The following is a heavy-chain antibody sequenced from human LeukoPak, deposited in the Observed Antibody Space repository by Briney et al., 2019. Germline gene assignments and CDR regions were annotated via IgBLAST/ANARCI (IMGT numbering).Heavy chain of an antibody. CDR1: GFSFSRHA. D-gene: IGHD5-24*01. CDR3: AKGDDIGKHPTRAYYFDT. J-gene: IGHJ4*02. CDR2: TGLNSVNT. V-gene: IGHV3-23*01. Sequence: GGSLRLSCAASGFSFSRHAMSWVRQAPGKGLEWVSTTGLNSVNTLCAESVQGRFSISRDNSKNTLDLQMDNLRVDDTAVYYCAKGDDIGKHPTRAYYFDTWGQGTLVTVSS.